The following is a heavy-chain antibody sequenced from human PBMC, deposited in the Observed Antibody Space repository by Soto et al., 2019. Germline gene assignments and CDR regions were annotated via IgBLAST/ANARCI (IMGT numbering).Heavy chain of an antibody. CDR1: GFIFDDFT. CDR3: AKDEGAAVESPGD. V-gene: IGHV3-43*01. D-gene: IGHD6-13*01. J-gene: IGHJ4*01. CDR2: INWDGRIA. Sequence: GCSLRLSCAAAGFIFDDFTMHWVRLVPGKGLQWVSYINWDGRIAMYADSVKGRFTISRDNTNNHLYLQMNSLRSDDTALYYCAKDEGAAVESPGDWGHGTLVIVSS.